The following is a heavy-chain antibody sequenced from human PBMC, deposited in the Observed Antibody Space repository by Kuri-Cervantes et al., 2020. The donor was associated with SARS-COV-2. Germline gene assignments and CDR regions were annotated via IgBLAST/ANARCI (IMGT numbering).Heavy chain of an antibody. V-gene: IGHV1-8*01. D-gene: IGHD1-1*01. CDR3: ARVWPTINWFDP. CDR1: GYTFTSYD. J-gene: IGHJ5*02. CDR2: MNPNSGNT. Sequence: ASVKVSCKASGYTFTSYDINWVRQATGQGLEWMGWMNPNSGNTGYAQKFQGRVTMTRNTSISTAYMELSSLRSEDTAVYYCARVWPTINWFDPWGQGTLVTVSS.